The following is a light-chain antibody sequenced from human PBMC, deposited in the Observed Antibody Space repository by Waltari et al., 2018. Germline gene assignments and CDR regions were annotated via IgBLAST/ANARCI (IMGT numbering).Light chain of an antibody. CDR3: QQSYSTPYT. CDR1: QSISSY. CDR2: AAS. Sequence: DIQMTQSPSSLSASVGDRVTLTCRASQSISSYLNWYQQKPGKAPQLLIYAASSLQSGVPSRFSGSGSGTDFTLTISSLQPEDVATYYCQQSYSTPYTFGQGTKLEIK. J-gene: IGKJ2*01. V-gene: IGKV1-39*01.